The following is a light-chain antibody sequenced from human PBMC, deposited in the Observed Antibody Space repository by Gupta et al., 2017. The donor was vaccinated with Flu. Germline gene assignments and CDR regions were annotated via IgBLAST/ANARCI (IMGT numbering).Light chain of an antibody. J-gene: IGKJ1*01. CDR3: QQRYISPRT. Sequence: DIQMTQSPSSLSASVGDRVTITCRASQSISNYLNWYQHKPGKAPKLLIYGASSLQSGVPSRFSGSGSGTDFTLTISSLQPEDFATYYCQQRYISPRTFGQGTKVEI. V-gene: IGKV1-39*01. CDR1: QSISNY. CDR2: GAS.